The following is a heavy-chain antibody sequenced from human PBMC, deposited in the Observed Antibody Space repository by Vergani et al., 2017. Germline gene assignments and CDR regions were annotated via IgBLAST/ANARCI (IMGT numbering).Heavy chain of an antibody. V-gene: IGHV3-30*02. Sequence: QVQLVESAGGVVQPGGSLRLSCTLSGFTLNTYGIHWVRQAPGKGLEWVSFIRYDGSSEYYGDSVKGRFTISRDKSQNTVNLQMNSLRTEDTAVYFCANSVIAGNVGVAYFGMDVWGRGTTVTVSS. CDR1: GFTLNTYG. CDR2: IRYDGSSE. D-gene: IGHD2/OR15-2a*01. J-gene: IGHJ6*02. CDR3: ANSVIAGNVGVAYFGMDV.